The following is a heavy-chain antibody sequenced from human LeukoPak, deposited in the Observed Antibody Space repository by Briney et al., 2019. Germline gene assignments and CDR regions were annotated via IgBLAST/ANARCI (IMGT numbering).Heavy chain of an antibody. D-gene: IGHD3-10*01. Sequence: ASVKVSCKASGYTFTSYGISWVRQAPGQGLEWMGWISAYNGNTNYAQKLQGRVTMTTDTSTSTAYMELRSLGSDDTAVYYCARDYYGSGRYSRYYYYYGMDVWGKGTTVTVSS. J-gene: IGHJ6*04. CDR1: GYTFTSYG. V-gene: IGHV1-18*04. CDR2: ISAYNGNT. CDR3: ARDYYGSGRYSRYYYYYGMDV.